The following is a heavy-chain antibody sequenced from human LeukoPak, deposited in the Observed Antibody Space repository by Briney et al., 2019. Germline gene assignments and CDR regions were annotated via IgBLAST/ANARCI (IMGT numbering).Heavy chain of an antibody. D-gene: IGHD3-10*01. CDR3: AHRGFPLWFGELFSGAFDI. V-gene: IGHV2-5*02. J-gene: IGHJ3*02. CDR1: GFSLSTSGVG. Sequence: ESGPTLVNPTQTLTLTCTFSGFSLSTSGVGVGWIRQPPGKALEWLALIYWDDDKRYSPSLKNRLTITKDTSKNQVVLTMINMDPVDTATYYCAHRGFPLWFGELFSGAFDIWGQGTMVTVSS. CDR2: IYWDDDK.